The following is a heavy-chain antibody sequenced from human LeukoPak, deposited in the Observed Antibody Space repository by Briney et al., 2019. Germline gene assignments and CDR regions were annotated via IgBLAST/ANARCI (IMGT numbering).Heavy chain of an antibody. CDR1: GYTFTSYG. V-gene: IGHV1-18*01. D-gene: IGHD1-26*01. Sequence: ASVKVSCKASGYTFTSYGIGWVRQAPGQGLEWMGWISAYNGNTKFAQKFQGRVTMTTDTSTTTAYMELRSLRSDDTAVYYCAEKSSGSSGCDYWGQGSLVTVSS. CDR3: AEKSSGSSGCDY. CDR2: ISAYNGNT. J-gene: IGHJ4*02.